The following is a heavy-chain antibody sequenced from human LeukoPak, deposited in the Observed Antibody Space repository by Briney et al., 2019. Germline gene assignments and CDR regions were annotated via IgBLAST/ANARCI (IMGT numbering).Heavy chain of an antibody. Sequence: PGGSLRLSCAASGFAFSSFGMNEVCQAPGKGLEWVSSIGSTTSYIYYADSVRGRFTISRDNAKNSLYLQMNSLRAEETAVYYFSRKPTARIAAAGTSDYWGQGALVTVSS. CDR2: IGSTTSYI. CDR3: SRKPTARIAAAGTSDY. CDR1: GFAFSSFG. V-gene: IGHV3-21*01. D-gene: IGHD6-13*01. J-gene: IGHJ4*02.